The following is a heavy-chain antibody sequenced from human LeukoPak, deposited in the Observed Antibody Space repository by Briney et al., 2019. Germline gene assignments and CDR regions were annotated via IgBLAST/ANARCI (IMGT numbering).Heavy chain of an antibody. J-gene: IGHJ4*02. CDR1: GFTFSSYS. V-gene: IGHV3-21*01. CDR2: ISSSSSYI. Sequence: GGSLRLSCAASGFTFSSYSMNWVRQAPGKGLEWVSSISSSSSYIYHADSVKGRFTISRDNAKNSLYLQMNSLRAEDTAVYYCAREEYGDYVVDYWGQGTLVTVSS. CDR3: AREEYGDYVVDY. D-gene: IGHD4-17*01.